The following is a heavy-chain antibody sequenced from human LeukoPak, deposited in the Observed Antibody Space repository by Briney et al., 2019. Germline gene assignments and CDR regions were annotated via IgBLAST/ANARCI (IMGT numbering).Heavy chain of an antibody. V-gene: IGHV4-38-2*02. CDR2: IYHSGST. CDR3: ARGLSSWYSIWFDY. Sequence: SSETLSLTCTVSGYSISSGYYWGWIRQPPGKGLEWIGSIYHSGSTYYNPSLKSRVTISVDTSKNQFSLKLSSVTAADTAVYYCARGLSSWYSIWFDYWGQGTLVTVSS. J-gene: IGHJ4*02. D-gene: IGHD6-13*01. CDR1: GYSISSGYY.